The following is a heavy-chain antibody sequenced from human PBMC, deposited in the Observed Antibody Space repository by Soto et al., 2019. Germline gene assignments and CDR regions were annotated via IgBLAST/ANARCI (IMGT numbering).Heavy chain of an antibody. CDR3: ATQGVGGSYVYTFDP. Sequence: QLHLRESGPGLVKPSETLSLTCTVSGGSITSSSYYWGWIRQPPGKGLEWIGSIYYSGSTYYNPSRKIRGTISVDTSKNQFALKLSSVTAADTAVYYCATQGVGGSYVYTFDPWGQGTLVTVSS. CDR1: GGSITSSSYY. J-gene: IGHJ5*02. D-gene: IGHD1-26*01. CDR2: IYYSGST. V-gene: IGHV4-39*01.